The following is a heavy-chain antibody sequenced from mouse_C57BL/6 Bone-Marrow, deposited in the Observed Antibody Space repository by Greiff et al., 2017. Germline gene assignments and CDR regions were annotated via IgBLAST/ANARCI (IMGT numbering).Heavy chain of an antibody. CDR3: ARGGYGKTFDV. Sequence: EVMLVESGPELVKPGASGRISCRPSVSSFPASYRNWLKQIPEKSLGWIGEINPSTVGTPSNQKFKAKATLTVDKSSSTAYMQLKSLTSEDSAVYYCARGGYGKTFDVWGTGTTVTVSS. CDR1: VSSFPASY. D-gene: IGHD1-1*01. J-gene: IGHJ1*03. V-gene: IGHV1-42*01. CDR2: INPSTVGT.